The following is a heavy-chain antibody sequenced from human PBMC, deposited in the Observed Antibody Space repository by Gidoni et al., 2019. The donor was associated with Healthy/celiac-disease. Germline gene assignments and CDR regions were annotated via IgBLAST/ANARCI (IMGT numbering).Heavy chain of an antibody. CDR3: ARAERITIFGVVIGGFFDY. Sequence: QVQLVESGGVVVQPGRSLRLSCAASGFTFSRYAMHWVRQAPGKGLEWVAVISYDGSNKYYADSVKGRFTISRDNSKNTLYLQMNSLRAEDTAVYYCARAERITIFGVVIGGFFDYWGQGTLVTVSS. CDR1: GFTFSRYA. J-gene: IGHJ4*02. D-gene: IGHD3-3*01. CDR2: ISYDGSNK. V-gene: IGHV3-30-3*01.